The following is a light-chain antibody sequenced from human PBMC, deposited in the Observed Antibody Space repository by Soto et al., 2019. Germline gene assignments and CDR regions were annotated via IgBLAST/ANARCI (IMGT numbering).Light chain of an antibody. Sequence: EIDVTMSPATLSLPPGDGATITCRASRIISSYLAWYQQKPCQAPRLLIFDASSRVTGIPDRFRGSGSGTDFSLTISRLEPEDLAVYYCQQYNNWPRTFGQGTKVDIK. V-gene: IGKV3D-15*01. CDR2: DAS. CDR3: QQYNNWPRT. CDR1: RIISSY. J-gene: IGKJ1*01.